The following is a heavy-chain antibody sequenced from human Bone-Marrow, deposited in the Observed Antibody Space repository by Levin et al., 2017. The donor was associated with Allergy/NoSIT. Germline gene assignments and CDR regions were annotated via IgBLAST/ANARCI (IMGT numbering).Heavy chain of an antibody. J-gene: IGHJ4*02. CDR3: ARDVAGRSGF. V-gene: IGHV3-74*01. CDR1: GFTLSRFW. Sequence: GVSLRLSCAASGFTLSRFWMHWVRQAPGKGLVWVSRIDDGGSFTDYADSVKGRFTISRDNAKNTLYLQMNSLGAEDTAVYYCARDVAGRSGFWGQGTLVTVSS. CDR2: IDDGGSFT. D-gene: IGHD2-15*01.